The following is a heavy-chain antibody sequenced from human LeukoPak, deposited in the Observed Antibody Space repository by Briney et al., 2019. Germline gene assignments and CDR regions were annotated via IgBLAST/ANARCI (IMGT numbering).Heavy chain of an antibody. J-gene: IGHJ4*02. Sequence: GGSLRLSCEVSGFTFSAYWMSWVRQPPGKGLEFVANIHQDGSEIHYVDSVRGRFTISRDNAKSLLYLQMNRLRAEDEAIYYCTRVGSSWALLDYWGRGTLVTVSS. CDR2: IHQDGSEI. V-gene: IGHV3-7*01. CDR3: TRVGSSWALLDY. D-gene: IGHD6-13*01. CDR1: GFTFSAYW.